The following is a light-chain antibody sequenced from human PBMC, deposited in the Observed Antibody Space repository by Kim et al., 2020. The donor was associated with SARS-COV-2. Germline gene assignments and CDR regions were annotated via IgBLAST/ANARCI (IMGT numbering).Light chain of an antibody. V-gene: IGKV1-27*01. CDR1: QDIANS. CDR2: AAS. J-gene: IGKJ1*01. Sequence: DIQMTQSPSSLSASVGDRVTITCRASQDIANSLAWYQQKPGTVPKLLIYAASTLQSGVPSRFSGSGSGTEFTLTIDSLQTEDVATYYCQKYDTAPWTFGPGTKVEI. CDR3: QKYDTAPWT.